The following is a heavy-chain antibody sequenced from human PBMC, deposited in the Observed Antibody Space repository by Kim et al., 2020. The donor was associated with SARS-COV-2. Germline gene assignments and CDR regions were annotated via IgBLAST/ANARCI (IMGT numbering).Heavy chain of an antibody. D-gene: IGHD5-18*01. J-gene: IGHJ4*02. CDR1: SVSITSTRYY. CDR3: ATYVTATANFDY. Sequence: SETLSLTCTLSSVSITSTRYYWAWIRQPPGKGLEWIGHIYYSGNTYYSPSLKSRISISVDTSKNQFSLNLSSVTAADTAVYYCATYVTATANFDYWGRGTLVTVSS. V-gene: IGHV4-39*01. CDR2: IYYSGNT.